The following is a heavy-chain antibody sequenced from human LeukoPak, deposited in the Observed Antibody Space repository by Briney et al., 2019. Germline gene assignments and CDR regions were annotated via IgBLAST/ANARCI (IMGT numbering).Heavy chain of an antibody. J-gene: IGHJ4*02. D-gene: IGHD2-15*01. CDR3: ARVSQRGALRGSGWAY. V-gene: IGHV4-34*01. CDR2: INHSGST. Sequence: SETLSLTCAVYGGSFSGYYWSWIRQPPGKGLEWIGEINHSGSTNYNPSLKSRVTISVDTSENQFSLKLSSVTAADTAVYYCARVSQRGALRGSGWAYWGQGTLVTVSS. CDR1: GGSFSGYY.